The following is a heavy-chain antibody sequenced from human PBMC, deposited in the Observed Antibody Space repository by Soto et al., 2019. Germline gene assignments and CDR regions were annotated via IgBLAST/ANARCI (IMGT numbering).Heavy chain of an antibody. D-gene: IGHD7-27*01. CDR1: GFTFRDYW. V-gene: IGHV3-23*01. CDR2: ISGSGSST. CDR3: AKAWGIDY. J-gene: IGHJ4*02. Sequence: PGGSLRLSCAASGFTFRDYWMHWVRQAPGKGLEWVSTISGSGSSTYSADSVKGRFTISRDNSKNTLYLQMNSLRVEDTAIYYCAKAWGIDYWGQGTLVTVSS.